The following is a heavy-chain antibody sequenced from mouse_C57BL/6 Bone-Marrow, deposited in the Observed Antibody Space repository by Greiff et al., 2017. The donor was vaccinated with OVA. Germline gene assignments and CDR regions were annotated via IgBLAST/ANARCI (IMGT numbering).Heavy chain of an antibody. CDR3: ARHYNNYVKALFAY. J-gene: IGHJ3*01. CDR1: GYTFTDYY. V-gene: IGHV1-19*01. Sequence: VQLQQSGPVLVKPGASVKMSCKASGYTFTDYYMNWVKQSHGKSLEWIGVINPYNGGTSYNQKFKGKATLTVDKSSSTAYMELNSLTSEDSAVYYCARHYNNYVKALFAYWGQGTLVTVSA. CDR2: INPYNGGT. D-gene: IGHD2-5*01.